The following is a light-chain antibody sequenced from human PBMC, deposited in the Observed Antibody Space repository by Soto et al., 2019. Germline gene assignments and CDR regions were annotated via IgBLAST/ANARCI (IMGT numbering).Light chain of an antibody. CDR3: SLFTTSGSHVV. J-gene: IGLJ2*01. V-gene: IGLV2-14*03. CDR1: SRDIGTYDY. Sequence: QSALTQPASVSGSPGQSITISCTGTSRDIGTYDYVSWHQQHPGKAPKFIIYDVAHRPSGVSPRFSGSKSGDTASLTISGLQAEDEADYYCSLFTTSGSHVVFGGGTKVTVL. CDR2: DVA.